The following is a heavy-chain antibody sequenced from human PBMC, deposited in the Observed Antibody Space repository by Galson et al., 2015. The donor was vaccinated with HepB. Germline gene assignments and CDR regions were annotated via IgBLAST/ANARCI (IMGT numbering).Heavy chain of an antibody. CDR2: IWYDGSNR. J-gene: IGHJ4*02. D-gene: IGHD2-21*01. Sequence: SLRLSCAASGFSFSIYGMHWVRQAPGKGLEWVAIIWYDGSNRYYAHSVKGRFTISRDNSKNTLYLQMNSLRAEDTAVYYCARDGFCGGDCYSGFDYWGQGTLVTVSS. CDR1: GFSFSIYG. V-gene: IGHV3-33*01. CDR3: ARDGFCGGDCYSGFDY.